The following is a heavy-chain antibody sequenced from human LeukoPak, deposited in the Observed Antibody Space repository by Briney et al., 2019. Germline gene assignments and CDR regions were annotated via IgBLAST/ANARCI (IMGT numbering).Heavy chain of an antibody. CDR1: GFTFSSYA. CDR2: ISYDGSNK. Sequence: GGSLRLSCAASGFTFSSYAMHWVRQAPGKGLEWVAVISYDGSNKYYADSVKGRFTISRGTSKNTLYLQVNSLRAEDTAVYYCATRNPSTDYEFWSGYYAFDYWGQGTLVTVSS. J-gene: IGHJ4*02. CDR3: ATRNPSTDYEFWSGYYAFDY. D-gene: IGHD3-3*01. V-gene: IGHV3-30*14.